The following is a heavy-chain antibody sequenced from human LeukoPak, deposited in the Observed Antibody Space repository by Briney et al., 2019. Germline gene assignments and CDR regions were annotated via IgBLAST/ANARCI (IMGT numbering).Heavy chain of an antibody. J-gene: IGHJ6*02. V-gene: IGHV4-34*01. D-gene: IGHD2/OR15-2a*01. Sequence: SETLSLTCDVPGGSFSGYLWSWIRQSPGKGLEWIGEVNYRGSPNYNPSLESRVTISVDTSKNQLSLKLTSVTAADTALYYCSRSGLTGMREYERADYYYYGMDLWGQGTAVTVFS. CDR2: VNYRGSP. CDR1: GGSFSGYL. CDR3: SRSGLTGMREYERADYYYYGMDL.